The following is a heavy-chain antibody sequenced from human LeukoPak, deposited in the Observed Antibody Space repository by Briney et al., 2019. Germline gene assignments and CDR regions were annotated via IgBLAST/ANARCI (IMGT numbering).Heavy chain of an antibody. Sequence: PGGSLRVSCAASGFIFSMYGMHWVRQAPGNGPEWVAMMWSDASNEKYADSVKGRFIISRDHSENRLYLQMTDLRPDDTGIYYCARDRGGNAPHDYWGQGTMVIVSS. D-gene: IGHD4-23*01. CDR3: ARDRGGNAPHDY. CDR2: MWSDASNE. CDR1: GFIFSMYG. V-gene: IGHV3-33*01. J-gene: IGHJ4*02.